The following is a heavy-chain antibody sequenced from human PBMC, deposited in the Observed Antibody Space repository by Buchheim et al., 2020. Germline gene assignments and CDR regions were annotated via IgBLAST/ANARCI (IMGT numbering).Heavy chain of an antibody. D-gene: IGHD2-15*01. Sequence: VESGGDLIQPGGSLRLSCAASGFTVTSYHMSWVRQASGKGPEWVSTIYVDGRIFYAESVKGRFTISRDSSKNNLFLQMNGLRVEDTAMYYCATGGDIAKSGYWGLGTL. CDR3: ATGGDIAKSGY. J-gene: IGHJ4*02. V-gene: IGHV3-53*01. CDR2: IYVDGRI. CDR1: GFTVTSYH.